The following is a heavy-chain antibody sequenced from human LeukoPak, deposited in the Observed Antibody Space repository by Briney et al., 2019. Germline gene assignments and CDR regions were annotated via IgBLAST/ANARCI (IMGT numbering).Heavy chain of an antibody. D-gene: IGHD6-13*01. CDR2: IYYSGST. J-gene: IGHJ5*02. V-gene: IGHV4-31*03. Sequence: SETLSLTCTVSGGSLSSGAYYWSWIRQHPGKGLEWIGYIYYSGSTYYNPSLKSRVTISVDTSKNQFSLRLSSVTAADTAVYYCARGFSSSVLSNCFDPWGQGTLVTVSS. CDR1: GGSLSSGAYY. CDR3: ARGFSSSVLSNCFDP.